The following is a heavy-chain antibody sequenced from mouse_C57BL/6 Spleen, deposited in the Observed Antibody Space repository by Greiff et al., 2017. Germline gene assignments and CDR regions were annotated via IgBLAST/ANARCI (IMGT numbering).Heavy chain of an antibody. CDR1: GYAFSSYW. J-gene: IGHJ3*01. Sequence: VKLQESGAELVKPGASVKISCKASGYAFSSYWMNWVKQRPGKGLEWIGQIYPGDGDTNYNGKFKGKATLTADKSSSTAYMQLSSLTSEDSAVYFCARDGDYGSSLFAYWGQGTLVTVSA. V-gene: IGHV1-80*01. CDR2: IYPGDGDT. CDR3: ARDGDYGSSLFAY. D-gene: IGHD1-1*01.